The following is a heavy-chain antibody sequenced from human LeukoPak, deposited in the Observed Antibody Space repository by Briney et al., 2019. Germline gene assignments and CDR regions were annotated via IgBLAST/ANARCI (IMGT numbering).Heavy chain of an antibody. CDR1: GGSISSYY. CDR3: ARSPAYCGGDCYTLPHYYYGMDV. CDR2: IYYSGST. V-gene: IGHV4-59*01. J-gene: IGHJ6*02. Sequence: NPSETLSLTCTVSGGSISSYYWSWIRQPPGKGLEWIGHIYYSGSTNYNPSLKSRVTISVDTSKNQFSLKLSSVTAADTAVYYCARSPAYCGGDCYTLPHYYYGMDVWGQGTTVTVSS. D-gene: IGHD2-21*02.